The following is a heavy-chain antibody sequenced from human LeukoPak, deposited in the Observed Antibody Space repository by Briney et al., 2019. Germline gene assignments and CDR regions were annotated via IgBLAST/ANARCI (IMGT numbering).Heavy chain of an antibody. D-gene: IGHD3-22*01. J-gene: IGHJ5*02. CDR1: GFDFSDYY. CDR3: AKLTSYYYDSSGYYRDWFDP. Sequence: GGSLRLSCAASGFDFSDYYMSWIRQAPGKGLEWISNIKTTGLTTYYADSVKGRFTISRDNSKNTLYLQMNSLRAEDTAVYYCAKLTSYYYDSSGYYRDWFDPWGQGTLVTVSS. V-gene: IGHV3-11*01. CDR2: IKTTGLTT.